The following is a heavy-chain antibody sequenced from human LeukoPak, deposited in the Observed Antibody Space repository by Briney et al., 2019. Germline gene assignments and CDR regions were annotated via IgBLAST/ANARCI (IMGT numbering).Heavy chain of an antibody. CDR3: ARTTTDGAGRPLFDY. CDR2: ISAYNGNT. J-gene: IGHJ4*02. Sequence: ASVKVSCKASGYTFTSYGISWVRQAPGQGLEWMGWISAYNGNTNYAQKLQGRVTMTTDTSTSTAYMELRSLRSDDTAVYYCARTTTDGAGRPLFDYWGQGTLVTVSS. D-gene: IGHD4-17*01. CDR1: GYTFTSYG. V-gene: IGHV1-18*01.